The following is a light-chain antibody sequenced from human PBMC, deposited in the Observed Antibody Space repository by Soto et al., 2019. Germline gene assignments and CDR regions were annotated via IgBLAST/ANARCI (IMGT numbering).Light chain of an antibody. Sequence: EIVLTQSPATLSLSPGERATLSCRASQSVSSYLAWYQQKPGQAPRLLIYGASTRAAGIPDRFRGSGSGSEFSLTISGLEPEDFAVYFCQHFGSSPPVIFGQGTRLVIK. CDR2: GAS. CDR1: QSVSSY. CDR3: QHFGSSPPVI. V-gene: IGKV3-20*01. J-gene: IGKJ5*01.